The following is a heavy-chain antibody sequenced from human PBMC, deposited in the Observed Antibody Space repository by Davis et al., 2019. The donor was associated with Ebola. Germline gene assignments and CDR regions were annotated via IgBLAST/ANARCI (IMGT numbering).Heavy chain of an antibody. CDR1: GASISNSSYY. CDR2: VYYSGST. Sequence: MPSETLSLTCFVSGASISNSSYYWGWIRQSPGKGLEWIGDVYYSGSTYYNPSLTSRVTISVDMSKNQFSLKLSSVTAADTAVYYCASIRNDGMDVWGQGTTVTVSS. V-gene: IGHV4-39*07. J-gene: IGHJ6*02. D-gene: IGHD1-1*01. CDR3: ASIRNDGMDV.